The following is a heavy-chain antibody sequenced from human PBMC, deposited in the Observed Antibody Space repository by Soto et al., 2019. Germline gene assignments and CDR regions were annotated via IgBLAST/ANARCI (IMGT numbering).Heavy chain of an antibody. V-gene: IGHV1-8*01. Sequence: VSVKVSCKASGYTFTSYDINWARLATGQGLEWMGWMNPNSGNTAYAQKFQGRVTMTRNTSISTAYMELSSLRSEDTAVYYCARLKQDYAVAWGQGTLVTVS. D-gene: IGHD3-16*01. CDR2: MNPNSGNT. CDR3: ARLKQDYAVA. CDR1: GYTFTSYD. J-gene: IGHJ5*02.